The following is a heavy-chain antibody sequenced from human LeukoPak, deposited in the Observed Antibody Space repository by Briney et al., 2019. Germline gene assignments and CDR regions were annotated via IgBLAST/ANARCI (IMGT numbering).Heavy chain of an antibody. CDR3: ARLSSGWLFDY. CDR1: GGSFSGYY. Sequence: SETLSLTCAVYGGSFSGYYWSWIRQPPGKGLEWIGSIYYSGSTYYNPSLKSRVTISVDTSKNQFSLKLSSVTAADTAVYYCARLSSGWLFDYWGQGTLVTVSS. D-gene: IGHD6-19*01. CDR2: IYYSGST. J-gene: IGHJ4*02. V-gene: IGHV4-34*01.